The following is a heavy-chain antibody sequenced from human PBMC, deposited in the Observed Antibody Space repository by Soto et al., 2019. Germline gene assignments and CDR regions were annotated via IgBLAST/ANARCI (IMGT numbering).Heavy chain of an antibody. D-gene: IGHD5-18*01. V-gene: IGHV1-46*01. CDR2: INPSGGST. CDR1: GYTFTSYY. J-gene: IGHJ4*02. Sequence: ASVRVSCKASGYTFTSYYMHWVRQAPGQGLEWMGIINPSGGSTSYAQKFQGRVTMTRDTSTSTVYMELSSLRSEDTAVYYCARYLSSYGYRYWGQGTLVTVSS. CDR3: ARYLSSYGYRY.